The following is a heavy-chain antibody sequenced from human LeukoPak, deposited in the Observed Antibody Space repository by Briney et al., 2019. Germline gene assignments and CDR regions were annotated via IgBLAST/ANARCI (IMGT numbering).Heavy chain of an antibody. D-gene: IGHD3-10*01. CDR3: ARDPYYGSGSHPRFDY. CDR2: INWYGGST. J-gene: IGHJ4*02. V-gene: IGHV3-20*04. CDR1: GFTFDDYV. Sequence: GGPLRLSCSASGFTFDDYVMSWVRQAPGKGLEGVSGINWYGGSTGYADSVKGRFTISRDNAKNSLYLQMNSLRVEDTALYYCARDPYYGSGSHPRFDYWGQGTLVTVSS.